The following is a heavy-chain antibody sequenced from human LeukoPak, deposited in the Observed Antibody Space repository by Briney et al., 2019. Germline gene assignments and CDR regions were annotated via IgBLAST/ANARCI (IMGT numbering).Heavy chain of an antibody. CDR1: GFTFSSSA. D-gene: IGHD1-14*01. CDR3: ARGDHVGYYLDY. CDR2: ISGSGGGT. J-gene: IGHJ4*02. Sequence: GGSLRLSCATSGFTFSSSAMSWVRQAPGKGLAWVSTISGSGGGTYYADSVKGRFTISRDNAKNTLYLQMNSLRAEDTAVYYCARGDHVGYYLDYWGQGSLVTVSS. V-gene: IGHV3-23*01.